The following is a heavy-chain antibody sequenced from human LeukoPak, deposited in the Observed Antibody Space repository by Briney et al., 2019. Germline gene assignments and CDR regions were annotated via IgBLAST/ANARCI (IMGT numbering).Heavy chain of an antibody. CDR1: GGSFSGYY. D-gene: IGHD3-22*01. Sequence: SETLSLTCAVYGGSFSGYYWSWIRQPPGKGLEWIGEINHSGSTNYNPSLKSRVTISVDTSKNQFSLKLSSVTAADAAVYYCARAPENNYYDSSGDEGTWFDPWGQGTLVTVSS. CDR3: ARAPENNYYDSSGDEGTWFDP. V-gene: IGHV4-34*01. J-gene: IGHJ5*02. CDR2: INHSGST.